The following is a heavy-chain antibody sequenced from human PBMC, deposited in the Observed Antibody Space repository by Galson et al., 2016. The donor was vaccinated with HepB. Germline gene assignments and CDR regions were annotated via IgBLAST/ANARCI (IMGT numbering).Heavy chain of an antibody. V-gene: IGHV3-53*01. CDR2: IYTDDST. CDR1: GFTVSGDY. D-gene: IGHD3-10*01. J-gene: IGHJ3*02. Sequence: LRLSCAASGFTVSGDYMSWVRQAPGWGLEWLSLIYTDDSTYYADSVKGRFTISRDNSKNIVYLQMNSLRADDTAIYHCARDLPTVRAFDIWGQGTMVTVSS. CDR3: ARDLPTVRAFDI.